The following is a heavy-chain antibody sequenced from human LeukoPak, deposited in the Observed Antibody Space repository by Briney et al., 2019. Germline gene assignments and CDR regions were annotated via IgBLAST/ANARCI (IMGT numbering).Heavy chain of an antibody. J-gene: IGHJ4*02. D-gene: IGHD3-10*01. CDR2: INHSGSI. CDR3: ARYYYGSGSYYNGAFEY. Sequence: SETLSLTCAVYGGSFSGYYWSWIRQPPGKGLEWIGEINHSGSINYNPSLKSRVTISVDTSKNQFSLKLSSVTAADTAVYYCARYYYGSGSYYNGAFEYWGQGTLVTVSS. CDR1: GGSFSGYY. V-gene: IGHV4-34*01.